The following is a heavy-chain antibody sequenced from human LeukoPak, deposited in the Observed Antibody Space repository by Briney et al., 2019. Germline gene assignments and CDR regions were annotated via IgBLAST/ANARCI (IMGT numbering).Heavy chain of an antibody. CDR3: RWDGHFDS. CDR2: ISGNGAHP. Sequence: PGGSLRLPCEASEFILSSYAMSWVRQAPGKGLEWVSSISGNGAHPYYADSVRGRFTISRDFSRNAVYLQMSSLRVEDTAEYGARWDGHFDSWGQGTLVIVSS. J-gene: IGHJ4*02. V-gene: IGHV3-23*01. CDR1: EFILSSYA. D-gene: IGHD1-26*01.